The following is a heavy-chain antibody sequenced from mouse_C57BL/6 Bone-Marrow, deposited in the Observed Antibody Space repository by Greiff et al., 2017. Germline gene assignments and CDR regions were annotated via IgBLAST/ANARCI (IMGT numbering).Heavy chain of an antibody. CDR1: GFNFKDDY. D-gene: IGHD2-12*01. Sequence: EVQLQESGAELVRPGASVKLSCTASGFNFKDDYMHWVKQRPEQGLEWIGWIEPENGDTEYASKFQGKATITADTSSNTAYLQLSSLTSGDTADYSATSPCACDDPWGFAYWGQGTLVTVSA. J-gene: IGHJ3*01. CDR3: TSPCACDDPWGFAY. CDR2: IEPENGDT. V-gene: IGHV14-4*01.